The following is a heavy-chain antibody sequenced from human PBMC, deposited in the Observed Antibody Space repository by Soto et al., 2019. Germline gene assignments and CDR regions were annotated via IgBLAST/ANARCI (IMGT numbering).Heavy chain of an antibody. D-gene: IGHD5-18*01. Sequence: GGSLRLSCAASGFTFSSYAIHWGRQAPGKGLEWVAVISYDGSNKYYADSVKGRFTISRDNSKNTLYLQMNSLRAEDTAVYYCARGQYSYGSRGDYFDYWGQGTLVTVSS. CDR3: ARGQYSYGSRGDYFDY. J-gene: IGHJ4*02. CDR1: GFTFSSYA. CDR2: ISYDGSNK. V-gene: IGHV3-30-3*01.